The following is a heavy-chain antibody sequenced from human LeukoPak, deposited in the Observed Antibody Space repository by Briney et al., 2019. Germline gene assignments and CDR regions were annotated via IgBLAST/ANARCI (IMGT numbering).Heavy chain of an antibody. J-gene: IGHJ4*02. V-gene: IGHV1-8*01. CDR3: ARGRWELQQVDY. Sequence: ASVKVSCKASGYTYTSYDINWVRQATGQGLEWMGWMNPNSGNTGYAQKFQGRVTMTRNTSISTAYMELSSLRSEDTAVYYCARGRWELQQVDYWGQGTLVTVSS. CDR1: GYTYTSYD. CDR2: MNPNSGNT. D-gene: IGHD1-26*01.